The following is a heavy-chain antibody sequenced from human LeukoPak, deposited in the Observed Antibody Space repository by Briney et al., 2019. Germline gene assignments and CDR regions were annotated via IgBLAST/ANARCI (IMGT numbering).Heavy chain of an antibody. CDR2: ILYSGNT. CDR3: GRHAHNGDFAY. Sequence: SESLSLTCTVSGGSISIMNHYWGRIRQPPEKGLEWIGSILYSGNTWYTPSLKSRVTVSVDTSRSQFSLKLTSVTAADTAVYYCGRHAHNGDFAYWGQGILVTVSS. V-gene: IGHV4-39*01. J-gene: IGHJ4*02. D-gene: IGHD2-8*01. CDR1: GGSISIMNHY.